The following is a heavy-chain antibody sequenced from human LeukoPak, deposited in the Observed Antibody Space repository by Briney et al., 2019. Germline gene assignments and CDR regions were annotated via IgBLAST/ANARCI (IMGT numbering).Heavy chain of an antibody. CDR2: FDPEDGET. D-gene: IGHD3-10*01. CDR1: GYTLTELS. J-gene: IGHJ3*02. Sequence: ASVKVSCKVSGYTLTELSMHWVRQAPGKGLEWMGGFDPEDGETIYAQKFQGRVTMTGDTSISTAYMELSSLRSDDTAVYYCVRENSVDYFRGPFDPFDIWGQGTMVTVSS. CDR3: VRENSVDYFRGPFDPFDI. V-gene: IGHV1-24*01.